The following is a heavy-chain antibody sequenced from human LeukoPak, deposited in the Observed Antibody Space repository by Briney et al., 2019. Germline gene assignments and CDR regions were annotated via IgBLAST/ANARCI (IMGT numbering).Heavy chain of an antibody. J-gene: IGHJ3*02. CDR2: IYYSGST. CDR3: ARRMATMLAFDI. Sequence: PSETLSLTCTVSGGSISSSDYGWGWIRQPPGKGLEWIGSIYYSGSTYYNPSLKSRVTISVDTSKNQFSLKLSSVTAADTAVYYCARRMATMLAFDIWGQGTMVTVSS. CDR1: GGSISSSDYG. V-gene: IGHV4-39*01. D-gene: IGHD5-24*01.